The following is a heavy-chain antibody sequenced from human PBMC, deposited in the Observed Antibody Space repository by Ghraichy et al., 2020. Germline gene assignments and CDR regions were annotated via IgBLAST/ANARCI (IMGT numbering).Heavy chain of an antibody. Sequence: ASVKVSCKASGYTFTSYAMHWVRQAPGQRLEWMGWINAGNGNTKYSQKFQGRVTITRDTSASTAYMELSSLRSEDTAVYYCARAQSRVLLWFGVDYGMDVWGQGTTVTVSS. J-gene: IGHJ6*02. CDR3: ARAQSRVLLWFGVDYGMDV. D-gene: IGHD3-10*01. CDR2: INAGNGNT. CDR1: GYTFTSYA. V-gene: IGHV1-3*01.